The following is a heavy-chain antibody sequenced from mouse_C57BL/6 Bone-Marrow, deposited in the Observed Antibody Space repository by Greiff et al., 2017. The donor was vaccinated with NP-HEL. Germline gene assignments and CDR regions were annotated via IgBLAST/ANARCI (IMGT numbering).Heavy chain of an antibody. J-gene: IGHJ3*01. D-gene: IGHD4-1*01. Sequence: VQLQQSGPVLVKPGASVKMSCKASGYTFTDYYMNWVKQSHGKSLEWIGDINPYNGGTSYNQKFKGKATLTVDKSSSTAYMQLNSLTSEDSAVYYCARGTNWGGFAYGGQGTRVTVSA. CDR2: INPYNGGT. CDR3: ARGTNWGGFAY. V-gene: IGHV1-19*01. CDR1: GYTFTDYY.